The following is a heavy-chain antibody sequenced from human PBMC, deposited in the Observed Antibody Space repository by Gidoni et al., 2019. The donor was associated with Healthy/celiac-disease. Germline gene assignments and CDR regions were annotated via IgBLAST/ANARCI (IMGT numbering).Heavy chain of an antibody. J-gene: IGHJ4*02. CDR2: IYYSGST. V-gene: IGHV4-59*01. Sequence: QVQLQESGPGLVKPSETLSLTCTVSGGSISSYYWSWIRQPPGKGLEWIGYIYYSGSTNDNPSLKSRVTISVDTSKNQFSLKLSSVTAADTAVYYCARVTDTAMVTGFDYWGQGTLVTVSS. D-gene: IGHD5-18*01. CDR3: ARVTDTAMVTGFDY. CDR1: GGSISSYY.